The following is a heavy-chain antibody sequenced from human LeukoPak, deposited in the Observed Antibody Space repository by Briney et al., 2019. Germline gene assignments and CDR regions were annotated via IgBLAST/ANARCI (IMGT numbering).Heavy chain of an antibody. CDR1: SYSIKTGYY. D-gene: IGHD5-12*01. J-gene: IGHJ4*02. Sequence: SETLSLTCTVSSYSIKTGYYWSCIRQPPGKGLEWIGFIYYSGSTNYNPSLKSRVTISVDTSKNQFSLKLSSVTAADTAVYYCARYRYSGYEFDYWGQGTLVTVSS. CDR3: ARYRYSGYEFDY. V-gene: IGHV4-59*01. CDR2: IYYSGST.